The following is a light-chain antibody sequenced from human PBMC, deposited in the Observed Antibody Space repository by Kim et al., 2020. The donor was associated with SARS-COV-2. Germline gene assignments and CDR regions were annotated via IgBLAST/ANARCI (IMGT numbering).Light chain of an antibody. CDR1: KLGEKY. J-gene: IGLJ1*01. CDR2: QDN. V-gene: IGLV3-1*01. Sequence: SVSPGQTASITCSGDKLGEKYACWYQQKPGQSPVLVIYQDNKRPSGIPERVSGSNSGNTATLTISGTQAMDEADYYCQAWDSSTGVFGTGTKVTVL. CDR3: QAWDSSTGV.